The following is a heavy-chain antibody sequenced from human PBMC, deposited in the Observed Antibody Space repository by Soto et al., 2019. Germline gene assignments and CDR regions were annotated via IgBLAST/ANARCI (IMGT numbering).Heavy chain of an antibody. D-gene: IGHD2-15*01. J-gene: IGHJ6*02. V-gene: IGHV3-53*01. Sequence: ELLLVESGGGVIQPGGSLRLSCAASGFTVRAKYMTWVRQAPGRGLEWVSVIYSGGKIYYPDSVKGRFTTSRDSSQNTMFLQMNNLRVEDTAVYYCARASGLIRENYGMDVWGQGTTVAVSS. CDR2: IYSGGKI. CDR1: GFTVRAKY. CDR3: ARASGLIRENYGMDV.